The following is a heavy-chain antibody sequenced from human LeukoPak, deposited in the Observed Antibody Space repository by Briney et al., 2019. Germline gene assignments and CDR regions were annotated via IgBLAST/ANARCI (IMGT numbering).Heavy chain of an antibody. V-gene: IGHV3-74*01. J-gene: IGHJ4*02. CDR1: GFTFSSHW. Sequence: GGSLRLSCAASGFTFSSHWMHWVRQAPGKGLVCVARIKSDGTYRDYGDSVRGRFTISRDNAKDTLYLQMNSLRAEDTAVYYCVRDDGSYGVDYWGQGTPVTVSS. CDR2: IKSDGTYR. D-gene: IGHD4-17*01. CDR3: VRDDGSYGVDY.